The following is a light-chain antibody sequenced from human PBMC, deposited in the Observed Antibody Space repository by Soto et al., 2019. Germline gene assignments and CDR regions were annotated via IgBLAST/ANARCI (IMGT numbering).Light chain of an antibody. CDR3: QQYGSAPYT. Sequence: MTQSPATLSVAPGGRATLSCRASQSVGVNLAWYQQKHGQAPRLLLYAASTRATAIPARFSGSGSGAEFTLTISRLEPEDFAVYFCQQYGSAPYTFGQGTKLEIK. V-gene: IGKV3-15*01. J-gene: IGKJ2*01. CDR1: QSVGVN. CDR2: AAS.